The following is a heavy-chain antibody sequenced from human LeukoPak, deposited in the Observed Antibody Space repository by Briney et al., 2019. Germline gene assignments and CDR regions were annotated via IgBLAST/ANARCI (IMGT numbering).Heavy chain of an antibody. D-gene: IGHD3-22*01. V-gene: IGHV1-18*01. CDR2: ISAYSGNT. CDR1: GYTFNSYG. J-gene: IGHJ4*02. Sequence: GASVKVSCKASGYTFNSYGISWVRQAPGQGLEWMGWISAYSGNTNYAQKLQGRVTMTTDTYTSTAYMELRSLSSDDTAGDYCSRGTETDSSCSKGFFSSHYWGQGTLVTVSS. CDR3: SRGTETDSSCSKGFFSSHY.